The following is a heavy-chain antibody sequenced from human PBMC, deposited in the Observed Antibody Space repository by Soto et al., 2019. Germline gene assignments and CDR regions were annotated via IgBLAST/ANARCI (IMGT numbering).Heavy chain of an antibody. V-gene: IGHV3-30*18. D-gene: IGHD4-4*01. J-gene: IGHJ4*02. CDR2: ILRDGNHK. CDR3: AKDAYAPIRTTAHVSGVLDH. Sequence: QVQLVESGGGVVQPGRSLRLSCATSGFTFRFYDMHWVRQAPGKGLEWVAIILRDGNHKDYGDSVKGRFTVSTANSKNTLYLQMNSMRGEDTAVYYCAKDAYAPIRTTAHVSGVLDHLGRGTLVTAS. CDR1: GFTFRFYD.